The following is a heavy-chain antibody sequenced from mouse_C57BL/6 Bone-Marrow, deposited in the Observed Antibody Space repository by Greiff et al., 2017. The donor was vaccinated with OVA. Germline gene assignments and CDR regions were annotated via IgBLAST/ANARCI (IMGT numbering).Heavy chain of an antibody. CDR2: LYPGGGST. J-gene: IGHJ1*03. Sequence: QVQLPQSGAELVRPGTSVKMSCKASGYTFTNYWIGWAQQRPGHGLEWIGDLYPGGGSTNYNEKFKGKATLTADKSSSTAYMQFSSLTSEDSAIYYCARVGLPIGPWYFDVWGTGTTVTVSS. CDR1: GYTFTNYW. CDR3: ARVGLPIGPWYFDV. D-gene: IGHD2-4*01. V-gene: IGHV1-63*01.